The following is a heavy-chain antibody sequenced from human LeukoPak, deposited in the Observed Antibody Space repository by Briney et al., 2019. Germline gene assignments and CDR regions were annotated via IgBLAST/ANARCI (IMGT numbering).Heavy chain of an antibody. Sequence: GGSLRLSCTTSGFTFKNYEMTWVRQAPGKWLEWVSYISSSDSTIYYADSVKGRFTISRDNAKNSLYLQMNSLRAEDTAVYYCAKGHYAYFDYWGQGTLVTVSS. CDR2: ISSSDSTI. CDR1: GFTFKNYE. CDR3: AKGHYAYFDY. J-gene: IGHJ4*02. V-gene: IGHV3-48*03. D-gene: IGHD3-16*01.